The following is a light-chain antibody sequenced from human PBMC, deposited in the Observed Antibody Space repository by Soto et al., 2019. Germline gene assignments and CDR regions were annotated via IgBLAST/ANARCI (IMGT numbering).Light chain of an antibody. Sequence: DIVMTQSPLSLPVTPGEPASISCRSSQSILHSNGYNSLDWYLQNPGQSPQLLNYLGSNRASGVPDRFSGSGSGTDFTLKISRVEAEDVGVYYFMQALQNPPNFGQGTRLEIK. CDR2: LGS. CDR1: QSILHSNGYNS. CDR3: MQALQNPPN. V-gene: IGKV2-28*01. J-gene: IGKJ5*01.